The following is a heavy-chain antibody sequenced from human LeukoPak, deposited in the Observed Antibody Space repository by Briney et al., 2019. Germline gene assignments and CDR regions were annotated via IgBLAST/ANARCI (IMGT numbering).Heavy chain of an antibody. J-gene: IGHJ5*02. CDR3: ATVSCSSTSCYSNWFDP. CDR2: IYYSGST. D-gene: IGHD2-2*01. Sequence: SETLSLTCTVSGGSISSSSYYWGWIRQPPGKGLEWIGSIYYSGSTYYNPSLKSRVTISVDTSKNQFSLKLSSVTAADTAVYYCATVSCSSTSCYSNWFDPWGQGTLVTVSS. V-gene: IGHV4-39*07. CDR1: GGSISSSSYY.